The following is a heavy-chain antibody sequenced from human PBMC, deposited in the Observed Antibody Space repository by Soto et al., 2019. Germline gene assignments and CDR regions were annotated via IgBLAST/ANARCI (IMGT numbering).Heavy chain of an antibody. CDR2: MNPNSGNT. J-gene: IGHJ4*02. Sequence: ASVKVSCKASGYTFTSYDINWVRQATGQGLEWMGWMNPNSGNTGYAQKFQGRVTMTRNTSISTAYMELSSLRSEDTAVYYCARGGLPVYSTGYCSGGSCYGYWGQGTLVTVSS. CDR1: GYTFTSYD. D-gene: IGHD2-15*01. CDR3: ARGGLPVYSTGYCSGGSCYGY. V-gene: IGHV1-8*01.